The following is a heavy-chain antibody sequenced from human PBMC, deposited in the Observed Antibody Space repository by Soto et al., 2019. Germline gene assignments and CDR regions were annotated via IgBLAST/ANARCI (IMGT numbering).Heavy chain of an antibody. Sequence: PGGSLRLSCADSGFTFRNYGMRWVRQAPGKGLEWVAAISYDGSNKYYADSVEGRFTISRDNSKSTVYLQMNSLRAEDTAIYYCAKDTYYYDSSGYYVFDYWGQGALVTVS. CDR3: AKDTYYYDSSGYYVFDY. CDR2: ISYDGSNK. J-gene: IGHJ4*02. D-gene: IGHD3-22*01. CDR1: GFTFRNYG. V-gene: IGHV3-30*18.